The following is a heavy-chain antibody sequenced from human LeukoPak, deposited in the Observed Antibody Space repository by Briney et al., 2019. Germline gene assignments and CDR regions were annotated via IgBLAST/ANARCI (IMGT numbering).Heavy chain of an antibody. D-gene: IGHD6-6*01. Sequence: GGSLRLSCAASGFTFSNAWMSWVRQAPGKGLEWVSSVSNSGTFICYADSVKGRFTISRDNAKNSLYLQMTSLRVEDTAVYYCAREREKNEYSSSSVNYWGQGTLVSVSS. CDR3: AREREKNEYSSSSVNY. J-gene: IGHJ4*02. CDR2: VSNSGTFI. CDR1: GFTFSNAW. V-gene: IGHV3-21*01.